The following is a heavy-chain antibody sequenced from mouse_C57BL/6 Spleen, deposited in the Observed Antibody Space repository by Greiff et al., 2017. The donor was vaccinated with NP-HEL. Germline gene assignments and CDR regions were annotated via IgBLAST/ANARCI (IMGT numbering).Heavy chain of an antibody. CDR2: IYPSDSET. J-gene: IGHJ1*03. V-gene: IGHV1-61*01. CDR3: ARSAYYSNYVGYFDV. CDR1: GYTFTSYW. D-gene: IGHD2-5*01. Sequence: QVQLQQPGAELVRPGSSVKLSCKASGYTFTSYWMDWVKQRPGQGLEWIGNIYPSDSETHYNQKFKDKATLTVDKSSSTAYMQLSSLTSEDSAVYYCARSAYYSNYVGYFDVWGTGTTVTVSS.